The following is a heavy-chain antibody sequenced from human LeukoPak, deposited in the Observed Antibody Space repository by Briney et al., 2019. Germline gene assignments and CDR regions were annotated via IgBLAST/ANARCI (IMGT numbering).Heavy chain of an antibody. D-gene: IGHD2-15*01. J-gene: IGHJ5*02. CDR3: AAKTGVKEYCSGGSCYSYWFDP. V-gene: IGHV3-11*01. CDR1: GFTFSDYY. Sequence: GGSLRLSRAASGFTFSDYYMSWIRQAPGKGLEWVSYISSSGSTIYYADSVKGRFTISRDNANNSLYLQMNSLRAEDTAVYYCAAKTGVKEYCSGGSCYSYWFDPWGQGTLVTVSS. CDR2: ISSSGSTI.